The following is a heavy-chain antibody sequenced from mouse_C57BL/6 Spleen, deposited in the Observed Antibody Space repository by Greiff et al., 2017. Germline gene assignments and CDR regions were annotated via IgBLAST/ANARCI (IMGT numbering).Heavy chain of an antibody. CDR2: ISDGGSYT. D-gene: IGHD1-1*01. Sequence: EVQLVESGGGLVKPGGSLKLSCAASGFTFSSYAMSWVRQTPEKRLEWVATISDGGSYTYYPDNVKGRFTISRDNAKNNLYLQMSHLKSEDTAMYYCVKDAGGSYAMDYWGQGTSVTVSS. J-gene: IGHJ4*01. V-gene: IGHV5-4*01. CDR3: VKDAGGSYAMDY. CDR1: GFTFSSYA.